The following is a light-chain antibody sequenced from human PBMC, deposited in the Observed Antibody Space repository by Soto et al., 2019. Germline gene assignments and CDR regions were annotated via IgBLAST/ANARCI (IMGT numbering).Light chain of an antibody. CDR1: QSISNF. J-gene: IGKJ1*01. Sequence: DIQMTQSPSSLSASVGDRVTITCRASQSISNFLNWYQQKPGKAPKLLIYAASSLRSGVTSRFSGSGSGTDFTLTNSSLQREDFATYVCQQSYSSPWTFGLGTKVEIK. CDR3: QQSYSSPWT. CDR2: AAS. V-gene: IGKV1-39*01.